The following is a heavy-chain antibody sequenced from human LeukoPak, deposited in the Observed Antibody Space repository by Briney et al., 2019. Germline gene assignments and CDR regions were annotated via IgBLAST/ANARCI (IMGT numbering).Heavy chain of an antibody. CDR3: GKRGGRGKYGFEM. D-gene: IGHD3-10*01. CDR2: ISGSGGST. V-gene: IGHV3-23*01. Sequence: GGSLCLSCAASGFTFSSYAMSWVRQAPGKGLEWVSAISGSGGSTYYADSVKGRFTISRDNSKNTLYLQMNSLRAEDTAIYYCGKRGGRGKYGFEMWEQGKVLT. J-gene: IGHJ3*02. CDR1: GFTFSSYA.